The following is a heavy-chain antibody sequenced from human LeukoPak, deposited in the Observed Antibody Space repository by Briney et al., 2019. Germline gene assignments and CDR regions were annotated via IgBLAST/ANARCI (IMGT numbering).Heavy chain of an antibody. V-gene: IGHV1-69*01. CDR2: IIPIFGTA. J-gene: IGHJ4*02. D-gene: IGHD2-15*01. CDR1: GGTFSSYA. CDR3: ARDGGLEYCSGGSCYSLDY. Sequence: GSSVKVSCKASGGTFSSYAISWVRQAPGQGLEWMGGIIPIFGTANYAQKFQGRVTITADESTSTAYMELSSLRSEDTAVYYCARDGGLEYCSGGSCYSLDYWGQGTLVTVSS.